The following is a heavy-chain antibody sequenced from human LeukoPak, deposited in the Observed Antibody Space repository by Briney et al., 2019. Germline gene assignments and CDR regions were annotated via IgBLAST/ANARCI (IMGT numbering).Heavy chain of an antibody. Sequence: GGSLRLSCAASGFTFDDYAMHWVRQAPGKGLEWVSLISWDGGSTYYADSVKGRFTISRDNAKNSLYLQMNSLRAEDPAVYYCARAGFTFSDYFGSFFDYWGQGTLVSVSS. CDR1: GFTFDDYA. D-gene: IGHD3-10*01. CDR3: ARAGFTFSDYFGSFFDY. CDR2: ISWDGGST. V-gene: IGHV3-43D*03. J-gene: IGHJ4*02.